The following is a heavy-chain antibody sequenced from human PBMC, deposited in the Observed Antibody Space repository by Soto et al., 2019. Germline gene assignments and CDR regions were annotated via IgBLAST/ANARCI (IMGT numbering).Heavy chain of an antibody. V-gene: IGHV4-30-4*01. D-gene: IGHD2-2*01. Sequence: QVQLQESGPGLVKPSQTLSLPCTVSGDSISSGGYYWSWIRQPPGKGLEWIAYISHSWNRYYNPSLQSRISISADTCKNQFALELKSVTVADTAVYYCGTVRASWYVDYWGQGTLVTVSS. CDR1: GDSISSGGYY. J-gene: IGHJ4*02. CDR3: GTVRASWYVDY. CDR2: ISHSWNR.